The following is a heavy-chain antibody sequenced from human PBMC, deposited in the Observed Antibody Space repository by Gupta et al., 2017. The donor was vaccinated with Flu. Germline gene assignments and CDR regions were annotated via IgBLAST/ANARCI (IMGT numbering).Heavy chain of an antibody. D-gene: IGHD1-1*01. CDR3: TRHRNDAGLDAFDI. V-gene: IGHV3-73*01. CDR1: GFTFSGSA. J-gene: IGHJ3*02. Sequence: EVQLVESGGGLVQPGGSLKLSCAASGFTFSGSAMHWVRQASGKGLEWVGRIRSKANSYATAYAASVKGRFTISRDDSKNTAYLQMNSLKTEDTAVYYCTRHRNDAGLDAFDIWGQGTMVTVSS. CDR2: IRSKANSYAT.